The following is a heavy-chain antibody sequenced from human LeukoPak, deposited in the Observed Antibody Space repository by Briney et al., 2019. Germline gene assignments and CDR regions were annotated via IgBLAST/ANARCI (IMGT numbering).Heavy chain of an antibody. J-gene: IGHJ6*02. CDR1: GFTFSSYA. Sequence: GGSLRLSCAASGFTFSSYAMSWVRQAPGEGLEWVSAISGSGGSTYYADSVKGRFTISRDNSKNTLYLQMNSLRAEDTAVYYCATSMVRGVLIIYYYHGMDVWGQGTTVTVSS. CDR2: ISGSGGST. CDR3: ATSMVRGVLIIYYYHGMDV. D-gene: IGHD3-10*01. V-gene: IGHV3-23*01.